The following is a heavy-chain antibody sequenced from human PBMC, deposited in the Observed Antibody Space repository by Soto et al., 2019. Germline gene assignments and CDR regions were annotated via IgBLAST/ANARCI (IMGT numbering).Heavy chain of an antibody. J-gene: IGHJ6*02. D-gene: IGHD3-10*01. CDR3: ARVRYDYGSGSYAMDV. V-gene: IGHV4-31*03. Sequence: QVQLQESGPGLVKPSQTLSLPCTVSGGSINRGDHYWSWIRPHPGKGLEWLGFIYYGGNSYSTPPLTGRLTISVDTSKNQFALRLSYVTAADTAVYYCARVRYDYGSGSYAMDVWGRGTTVTVSS. CDR1: GGSINRGDHY. CDR2: IYYGGNS.